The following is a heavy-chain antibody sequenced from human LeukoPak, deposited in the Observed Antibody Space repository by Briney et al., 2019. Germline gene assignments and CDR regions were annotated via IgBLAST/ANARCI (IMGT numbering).Heavy chain of an antibody. CDR3: ARVNWSLGFDI. V-gene: IGHV4-59*01. CDR2: IYYSGST. J-gene: IGHJ3*02. D-gene: IGHD5-24*01. Sequence: PSETLSLTCTVSGASMSRYYWSWIRQPPGEGLEWIGYIYYSGSTNYNPSLKSRVTISVDTSKNQFSLKLSSVTAADTAVYYCARVNWSLGFDIWGQGTMVTVSS. CDR1: GASMSRYY.